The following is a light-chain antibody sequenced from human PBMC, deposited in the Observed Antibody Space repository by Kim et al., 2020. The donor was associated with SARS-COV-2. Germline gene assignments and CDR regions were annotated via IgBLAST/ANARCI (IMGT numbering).Light chain of an antibody. J-gene: IGLJ3*02. Sequence: QLVLTQSPSASASLGASVKLTCTLSSGHSSYAIAWHQQQPEKGPRYLMKLNSDGSHTKGDGIPDGFSGSSSVAERYLTISSLQSEDEADYYCQTWGTGIGGFGGGTQLTVL. CDR3: QTWGTGIGG. CDR2: LNSDGSH. CDR1: SGHSSYA. V-gene: IGLV4-69*01.